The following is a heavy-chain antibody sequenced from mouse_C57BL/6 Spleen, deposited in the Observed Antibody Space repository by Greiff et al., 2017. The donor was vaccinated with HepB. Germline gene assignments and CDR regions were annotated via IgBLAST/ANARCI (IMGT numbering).Heavy chain of an antibody. V-gene: IGHV1-75*01. CDR1: GYTFTDYY. J-gene: IGHJ2*01. CDR2: IFPGSGST. Sequence: QVQLQQSGPELVKPGASVKISCKASGYTFTDYYINWVKQRPGQGLEWIGWIFPGSGSTYYNEKFKGKATLTVDKSSSTAYMLLSRLTSEDSAVYFCVYDYDAHYFDYWGQGTTLTVSS. D-gene: IGHD2-4*01. CDR3: VYDYDAHYFDY.